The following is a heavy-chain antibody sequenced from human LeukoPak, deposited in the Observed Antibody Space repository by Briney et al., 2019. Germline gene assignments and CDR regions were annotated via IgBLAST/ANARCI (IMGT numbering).Heavy chain of an antibody. CDR1: GFSFDDYS. Sequence: QTGGSLRLSCVASGFSFDDYSMHWVRQAPGKGLEWVSGVNWNSNYVGYADSVKGRFTISRDNAKNSLYLQMNSLRADDMALYYCARAPITTGTEYYFDFWGQGTLVTVSS. J-gene: IGHJ4*02. CDR2: VNWNSNYV. CDR3: ARAPITTGTEYYFDF. V-gene: IGHV3-9*03. D-gene: IGHD1-1*01.